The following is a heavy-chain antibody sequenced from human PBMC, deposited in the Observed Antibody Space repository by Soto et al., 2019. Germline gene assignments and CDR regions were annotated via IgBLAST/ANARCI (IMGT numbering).Heavy chain of an antibody. J-gene: IGHJ6*02. CDR3: TTDVGITIFGVVSLRDV. V-gene: IGHV3-15*01. Sequence: GGSRILSCAASGFTFSNAWMSWVRQAAGGGLEWVGRIKSKTDGRTTGYAAPVKGKFTISREDAKNTLDMQMNSLKTEDTAVYYCTTDVGITIFGVVSLRDVWGQGTTVTVSS. CDR1: GFTFSNAW. CDR2: IKSKTDGRTT. D-gene: IGHD3-3*01.